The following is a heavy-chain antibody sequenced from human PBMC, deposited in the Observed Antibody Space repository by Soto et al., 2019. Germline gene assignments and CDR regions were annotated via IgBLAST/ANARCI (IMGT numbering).Heavy chain of an antibody. CDR3: ARVRGRGFGSGSDSRLYYFDY. D-gene: IGHD1-26*01. CDR1: GYTFTSYY. V-gene: IGHV1-46*01. J-gene: IGHJ4*02. CDR2: INPSGGST. Sequence: GASVKVSCTASGYTFTSYYIHWVRQAPGQGLEWMGIINPSGGSTSYAQKFQGRVTMTRDTSTSTVYMELSSLRSEDTAVYYCARVRGRGFGSGSDSRLYYFDYWGQGTLVTVSS.